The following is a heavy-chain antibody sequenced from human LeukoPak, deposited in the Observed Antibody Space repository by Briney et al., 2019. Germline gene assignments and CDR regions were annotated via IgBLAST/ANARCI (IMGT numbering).Heavy chain of an antibody. D-gene: IGHD5-18*01. CDR1: GGSISSYY. CDR2: VYTDGTT. J-gene: IGHJ4*02. V-gene: IGHV4-4*07. CDR3: ARDRGRSYGSFDY. Sequence: SETLSLTCTVSGGSISSYYWSWIRQPAGKGLEWIGRVYTDGTTSYNPSLKSRVTMSVDTSKNQFSLNLNSVTAADTAMYYCARDRGRSYGSFDYWGQGTLVTVSS.